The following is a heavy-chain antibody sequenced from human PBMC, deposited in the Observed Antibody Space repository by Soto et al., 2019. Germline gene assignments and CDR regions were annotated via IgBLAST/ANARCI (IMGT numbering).Heavy chain of an antibody. J-gene: IGHJ4*02. Sequence: QVQLVASGGGVVQPGRSLRLSCAASGFTFSSYGMHWVRQAPGKGLEWVAVICYDGSNKYYADSVKGRFTISRDNSKNVLYLHMNSLRAEDTAVYYCARGVGGAVDHFLDYWGQGTLVTVSS. D-gene: IGHD6-19*01. V-gene: IGHV3-33*01. CDR1: GFTFSSYG. CDR2: ICYDGSNK. CDR3: ARGVGGAVDHFLDY.